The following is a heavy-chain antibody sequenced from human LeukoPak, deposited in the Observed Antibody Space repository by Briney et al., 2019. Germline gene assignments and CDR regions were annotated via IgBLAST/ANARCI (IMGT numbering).Heavy chain of an antibody. CDR2: IKQDGSEK. D-gene: IGHD4-17*01. CDR1: GFTFSSYW. CDR3: ARDRGWGLRFLDY. Sequence: PGGSLRRSCAASGFTFSSYWMTWVRQAPGKGLEWVANIKQDGSEKYYVDSVKGRFTISRDNAKNSLYLQMDSLRAEDTAMYFCARDRGWGLRFLDYWGQGTPVTVSS. V-gene: IGHV3-7*01. J-gene: IGHJ4*02.